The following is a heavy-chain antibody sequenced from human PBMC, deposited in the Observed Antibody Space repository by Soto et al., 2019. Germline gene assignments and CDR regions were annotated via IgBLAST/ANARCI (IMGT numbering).Heavy chain of an antibody. D-gene: IGHD1-26*01. J-gene: IGHJ4*02. CDR3: AREQTSGTYSTYFDF. Sequence: QVQLRESGPGLVKPSETLSLTCNVSGGSVSSTSHYWSWIRQPPGKGLEWIGYIFSSGSTKYNPSLKSRVTISVDTSKNQCSLRLTSVTTADTAVYYCAREQTSGTYSTYFDFWGQGTLVTVSS. CDR2: IFSSGST. CDR1: GGSVSSTSHY. V-gene: IGHV4-61*01.